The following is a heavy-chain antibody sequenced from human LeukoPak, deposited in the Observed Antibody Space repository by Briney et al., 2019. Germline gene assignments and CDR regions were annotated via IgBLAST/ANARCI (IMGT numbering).Heavy chain of an antibody. J-gene: IGHJ3*02. V-gene: IGHV3-66*01. CDR2: IYSGGST. D-gene: IGHD6-19*01. CDR1: GLTVSSNY. Sequence: GGSLRLSCAASGLTVSSNYMSGVRQAPGKGLEWVSVIYSGGSTYYADSVMGIFTISRDNSKYTLFPQINSLRAEDTAVYYCARAFVSGWYNDAFDIWGQGTMVTVPS. CDR3: ARAFVSGWYNDAFDI.